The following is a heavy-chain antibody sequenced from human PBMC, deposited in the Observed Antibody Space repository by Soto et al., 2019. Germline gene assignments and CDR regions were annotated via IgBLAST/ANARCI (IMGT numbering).Heavy chain of an antibody. CDR1: GGSFSGYY. V-gene: IGHV4-34*01. D-gene: IGHD4-17*01. Sequence: SETLYLTCAVYGGSFSGYYWSWIRQPPGKGLEWIGEINHSGSTNYNPSLKSRVTISVDTSKNQFSLKLSSVTAADTAVYYCARVRPNTVTPYYFDYWGQGTLVTVSS. CDR2: INHSGST. CDR3: ARVRPNTVTPYYFDY. J-gene: IGHJ4*02.